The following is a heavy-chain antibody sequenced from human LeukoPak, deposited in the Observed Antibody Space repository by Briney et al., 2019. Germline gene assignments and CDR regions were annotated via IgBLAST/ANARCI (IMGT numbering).Heavy chain of an antibody. Sequence: SSETLSLTCTVSGGSISRTSYHWGWIRQPPGKGLEWIGTIYYSGSTYHNPSLKSRVTISVDTSKNQFSLKLSSVTAADTAVYYCGRHRLGNFDYWGQGILVTVSS. CDR3: GRHRLGNFDY. CDR2: IYYSGST. D-gene: IGHD7-27*01. V-gene: IGHV4-39*01. J-gene: IGHJ4*02. CDR1: GGSISRTSYH.